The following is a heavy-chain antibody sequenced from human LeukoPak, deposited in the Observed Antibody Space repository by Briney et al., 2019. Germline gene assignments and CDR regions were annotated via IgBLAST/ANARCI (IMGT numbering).Heavy chain of an antibody. D-gene: IGHD7-27*01. CDR3: AKDRRDLGFDY. V-gene: IGHV3-30*18. CDR2: ISYDGSNK. Sequence: GGSLRLSCAASGFTFSSYGMHWVRQAPGKGLEWVAVISYDGSNKYYADSVKGRFTISRDNSKNTLYLQMNSLRAEDTAVYYCAKDRRDLGFDYWGQGTLVTVSS. J-gene: IGHJ4*02. CDR1: GFTFSSYG.